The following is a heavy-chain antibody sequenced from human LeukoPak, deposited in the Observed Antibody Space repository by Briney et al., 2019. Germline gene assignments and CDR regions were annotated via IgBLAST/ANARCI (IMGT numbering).Heavy chain of an antibody. CDR1: GYTFTDYY. J-gene: IGHJ4*02. V-gene: IGHV1-2*02. Sequence: VSVKVSCKASGYTFTDYYMHWVRQAPGPGLEWMGWINPNSGGTDYAQKFQGRVTMIRDTSISTAYMELSRLTSDDTAVYYCARGRYCSETSCSDFDSWGQGTLVTVSS. D-gene: IGHD2-2*01. CDR2: INPNSGGT. CDR3: ARGRYCSETSCSDFDS.